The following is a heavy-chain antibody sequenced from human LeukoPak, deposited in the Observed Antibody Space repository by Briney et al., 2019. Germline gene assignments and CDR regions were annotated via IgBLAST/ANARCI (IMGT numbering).Heavy chain of an antibody. CDR3: AREKLVAAAGTWLVKDY. CDR1: GYTFTSSA. V-gene: IGHV1-2*06. D-gene: IGHD6-13*01. Sequence: ASVKVSCKASGYTFTSSALNWVRQAPGQGLEWMGRINPNSGGTNYAQKFQGRVTMTRDTSISTAYMELSRLRSDDTAVYYCAREKLVAAAGTWLVKDYWGQGTLVTVSS. CDR2: INPNSGGT. J-gene: IGHJ4*02.